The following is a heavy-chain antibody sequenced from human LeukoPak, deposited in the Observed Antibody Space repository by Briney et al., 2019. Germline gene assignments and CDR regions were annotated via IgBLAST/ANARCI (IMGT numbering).Heavy chain of an antibody. CDR2: ISSSSTI. CDR3: ARGFNDYVWGSYRTY. D-gene: IGHD3-16*02. J-gene: IGHJ4*02. V-gene: IGHV3-48*01. Sequence: PGGSLRLSCAASGFTFSSYSMNWVRQAPGKGLEWVSYISSSSTIYYADSVKGRFTISRDNAKNSLYLQMNSLRAEDTAVYYCARGFNDYVWGSYRTYWGQGTLVTVSS. CDR1: GFTFSSYS.